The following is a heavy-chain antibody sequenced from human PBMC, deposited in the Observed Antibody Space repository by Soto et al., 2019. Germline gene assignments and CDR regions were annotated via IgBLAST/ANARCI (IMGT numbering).Heavy chain of an antibody. CDR3: ASSKTHKYYDFWSGYSANAFDI. Sequence: QITLKASGPTLVKPTQTLTLTCTFSGFSLSTSGVGVGWIRQPPGTALEWLALIYWDDDKRYSPSLKSRLTIPKDTSRHHVVLTMTNMDSVGTATYYCASSKTHKYYDFWSGYSANAFDIWGQGTMVTVSS. V-gene: IGHV2-5*02. D-gene: IGHD3-3*01. CDR1: GFSLSTSGVG. J-gene: IGHJ3*02. CDR2: IYWDDDK.